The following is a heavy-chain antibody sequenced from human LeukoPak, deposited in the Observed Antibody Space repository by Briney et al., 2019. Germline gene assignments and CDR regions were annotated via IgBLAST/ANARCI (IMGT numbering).Heavy chain of an antibody. V-gene: IGHV1-46*01. CDR2: INPSGGST. D-gene: IGHD1-7*01. Sequence: GASVKVSCKASGYTFTGYYMHWVRQAPGQGLEWLGIINPSGGSTSYAQKFQGRVTMTRDTSTSTVYMELSRLRSDDAAVYYCARDLGITGTTGPYIFDPWGQGTLVTVSS. J-gene: IGHJ5*02. CDR1: GYTFTGYY. CDR3: ARDLGITGTTGPYIFDP.